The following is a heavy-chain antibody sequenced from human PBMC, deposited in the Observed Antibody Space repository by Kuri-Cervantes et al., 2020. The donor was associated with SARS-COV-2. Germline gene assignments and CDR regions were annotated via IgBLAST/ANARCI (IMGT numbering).Heavy chain of an antibody. CDR3: SAQLETFDI. V-gene: IGHV3-11*04. Sequence: GGSLRLSCAASGFTFSDYYMSWIRQAPGRGLEWVSYISDGGRAKHYADSVKGRFTVSRDNAKNSLYLQMNSLRTEDTAVYYCSAQLETFDIWGQGTMVTVSS. J-gene: IGHJ3*02. CDR1: GFTFSDYY. CDR2: ISDGGRAK. D-gene: IGHD6-13*01.